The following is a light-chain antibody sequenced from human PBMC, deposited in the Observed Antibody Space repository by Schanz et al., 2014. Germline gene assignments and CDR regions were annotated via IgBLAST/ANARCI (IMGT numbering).Light chain of an antibody. J-gene: IGLJ1*01. CDR1: NSDVGGYHY. CDR2: NVN. CDR3: FSYAGRSYV. V-gene: IGLV2-11*01. Sequence: QSALTQPPSASGSPGQSVTISCTGTNSDVGGYHYVSWYQQNPGKAPKLLIYNVNARPSGVPDRFSGSKSGNTASLTISGLQAEDEADYYCFSYAGRSYVFGTGTKLTVL.